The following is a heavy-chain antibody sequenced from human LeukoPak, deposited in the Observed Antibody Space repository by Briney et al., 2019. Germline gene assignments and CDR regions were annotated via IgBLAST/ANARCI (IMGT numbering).Heavy chain of an antibody. Sequence: KSGGSLRLSCAASGFTFTSYSTNWVRKSPPKGLEWVSSISSSSSYIYYADSVKGRFTISRDNAKSSLYLRMNSLRAEDTAVYYCARGWDLGDYFDYWGQGTLVTVSS. D-gene: IGHD1-26*01. J-gene: IGHJ4*02. V-gene: IGHV3-21*01. CDR3: ARGWDLGDYFDY. CDR1: GFTFTSYS. CDR2: ISSSSSYI.